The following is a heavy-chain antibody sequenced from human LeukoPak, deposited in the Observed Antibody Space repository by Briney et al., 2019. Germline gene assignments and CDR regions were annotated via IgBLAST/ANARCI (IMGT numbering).Heavy chain of an antibody. CDR2: INPNSGGT. Sequence: AASVKVSCKTSGYTFTGYYMHWVRQAPGQGLEWMGSINPNSGGTNYAQKFQGRVTVTRDTSISTAYMELSRLRSDDTAVYYCARDESGLHWGQGTLVTVSS. J-gene: IGHJ4*02. CDR1: GYTFTGYY. D-gene: IGHD2-15*01. CDR3: ARDESGLH. V-gene: IGHV1-2*02.